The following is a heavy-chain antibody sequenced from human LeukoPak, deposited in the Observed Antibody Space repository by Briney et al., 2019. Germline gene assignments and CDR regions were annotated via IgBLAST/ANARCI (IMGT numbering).Heavy chain of an antibody. CDR1: GFTFSSYS. CDR2: ISSSSSTI. D-gene: IGHD6-6*01. J-gene: IGHJ4*02. V-gene: IGHV3-48*04. CDR3: ARGQFVAY. Sequence: GGSLRLSCAASGFTFSSYSMNWVRQAPGKGLEWVSYISSSSSTIYYADSLKGRVTISRDNAKNSLYLQMNSLRAEDTAVYYCARGQFVAYWGQGTLVTVSS.